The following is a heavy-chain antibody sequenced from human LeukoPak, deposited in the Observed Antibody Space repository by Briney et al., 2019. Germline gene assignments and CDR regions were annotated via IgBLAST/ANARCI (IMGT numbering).Heavy chain of an antibody. V-gene: IGHV4-4*02. CDR1: GGSISTNW. J-gene: IGHJ4*02. Sequence: TETLSLTCGVSGGSISTNWWTWVRQPPGEGLEWIGEIHLSGRTHYNPSLESRVTMSVDMSENLISLRLTSVTAADTAVYYCAREGGPYRPLDYSGQGTLVTVSS. CDR2: IHLSGRT. CDR3: AREGGPYRPLDY.